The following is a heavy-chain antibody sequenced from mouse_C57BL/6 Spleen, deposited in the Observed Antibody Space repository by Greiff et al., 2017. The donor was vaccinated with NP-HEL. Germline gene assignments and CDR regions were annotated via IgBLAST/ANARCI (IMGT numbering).Heavy chain of an antibody. CDR3: ARWSTTVVERAMDY. D-gene: IGHD1-1*01. CDR1: GYAFSSYW. CDR2: IYPGDGDT. J-gene: IGHJ4*01. Sequence: QVQLQQSGAELVKPGASVKISCKASGYAFSSYWMNWVKQRPGKGLEWIGQIYPGDGDTNYNGKFKGKATLTADKSSSTAYMQLSSLTSEDSAVYFCARWSTTVVERAMDYWGQGTSVTVSS. V-gene: IGHV1-80*01.